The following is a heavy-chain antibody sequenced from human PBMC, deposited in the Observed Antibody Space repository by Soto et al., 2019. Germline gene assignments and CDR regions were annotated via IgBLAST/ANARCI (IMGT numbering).Heavy chain of an antibody. D-gene: IGHD6-13*01. CDR1: GGSFSGYY. V-gene: IGHV4-59*08. Sequence: PSETLSLTCAVYGGSFSGYYWSWIRQPPGKGLEWIGYIYYSGSTNYNPSLKSRVTISVDTSKNQFSLKLSSVTAADTAVYYCARLSLVTSEFDYWGQGTLVTVSS. CDR3: ARLSLVTSEFDY. J-gene: IGHJ4*02. CDR2: IYYSGST.